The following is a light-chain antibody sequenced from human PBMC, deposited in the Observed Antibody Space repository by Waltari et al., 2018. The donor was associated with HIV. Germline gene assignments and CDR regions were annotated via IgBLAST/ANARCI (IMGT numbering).Light chain of an antibody. CDR2: EVS. CDR1: SRDVGGYNA. CDR3: SSYTSSDTVV. J-gene: IGLJ2*01. V-gene: IGLV2-14*01. Sequence: QSALTQPASVSGSPGPSISISSTGTSRDVGGYNAVSWYQQHPAKAPKLVILEVSNRPSGVSNRFSGSKSGNRASLTISGLQAEDEAYYYCSSYTSSDTVVFGGGTKVTVL.